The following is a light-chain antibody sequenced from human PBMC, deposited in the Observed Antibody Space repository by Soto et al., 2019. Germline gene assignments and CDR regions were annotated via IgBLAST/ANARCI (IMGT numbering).Light chain of an antibody. CDR2: GAS. J-gene: IGKJ5*01. Sequence: EIGMTQSPSTLSVSPGERATFSCRASQSVSSNLAWYQQKPGQAPRLLIYGASIRATGIPARFSGSGSGTEFTLTISSLQSEDFAVYYCQQRSNWPITFGQGTRLEIK. CDR3: QQRSNWPIT. V-gene: IGKV3-15*01. CDR1: QSVSSN.